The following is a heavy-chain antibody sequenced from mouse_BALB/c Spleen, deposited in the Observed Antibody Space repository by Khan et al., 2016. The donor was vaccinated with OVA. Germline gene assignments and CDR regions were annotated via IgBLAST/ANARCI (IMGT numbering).Heavy chain of an antibody. J-gene: IGHJ2*01. CDR2: IYPGDGNT. CDR3: GRGGITTGYFDY. CDR1: GYTFTSYW. V-gene: IGHV1-87*01. D-gene: IGHD1-1*01. Sequence: QVQLKESGTELARPGASVKLSCKASGYTFTSYWMQWVKQRPGQGLEWIGAIYPGDGNTRYTQKFKGKATLTADKSSSTAYMQLSSLASEDSAVYLCGRGGITTGYFDYWGQGTTLTVSS.